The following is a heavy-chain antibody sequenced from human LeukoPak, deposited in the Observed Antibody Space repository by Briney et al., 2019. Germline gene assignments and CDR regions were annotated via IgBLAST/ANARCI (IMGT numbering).Heavy chain of an antibody. J-gene: IGHJ6*02. Sequence: SETLSLTCTVSGGSISSYYRSWIRQPPGKGLEWIGYIYYSGSTNYNPSLKSRVTISVDTSKNQFSLKLSSVTAADTAVYYCARDQSVDGGMDVWGQGTTVTVSS. CDR2: IYYSGST. V-gene: IGHV4-59*01. CDR3: ARDQSVDGGMDV. D-gene: IGHD5-24*01. CDR1: GGSISSYY.